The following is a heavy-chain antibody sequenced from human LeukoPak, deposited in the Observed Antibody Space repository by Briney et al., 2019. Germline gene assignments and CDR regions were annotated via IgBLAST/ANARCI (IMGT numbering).Heavy chain of an antibody. V-gene: IGHV5-51*01. D-gene: IGHD2-2*01. CDR2: IYPGDSDN. J-gene: IGHJ4*02. Sequence: GESLKISWKGSGYSFTSYWIGWVRHMAGKVMEWLGIIYPGDSDNRYSPSFHGQVTISADNSISTAYVQWSSLKASDTAMYYCAMPLERVVPAAIRFWGQGTLVTVSS. CDR1: GYSFTSYW. CDR3: AMPLERVVPAAIRF.